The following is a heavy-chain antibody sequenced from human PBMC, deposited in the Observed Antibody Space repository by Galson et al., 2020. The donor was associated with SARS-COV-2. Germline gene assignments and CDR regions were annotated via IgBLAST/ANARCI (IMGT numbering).Heavy chain of an antibody. CDR1: GASFSTDA. D-gene: IGHD3-10*02. CDR2: IIPIFGTA. V-gene: IGHV1-69*13. J-gene: IGHJ3*01. Sequence: SVKVSCKAFGASFSTDAISWVRQAPRQGLAWMGGIIPIFGTAKYAQKFQGRVTITADEITSAAYMELSSLGSDDTALYFCARGVHTRFDTFDVWGQGTMVNVSS. CDR3: ARGVHTRFDTFDV.